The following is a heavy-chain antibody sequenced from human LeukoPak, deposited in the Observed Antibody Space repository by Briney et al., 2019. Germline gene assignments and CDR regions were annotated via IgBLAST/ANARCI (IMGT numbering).Heavy chain of an antibody. CDR2: ISYDGSNK. CDR1: GFTFSSYG. J-gene: IGHJ6*02. Sequence: GGSLRLSCTASGFTFSSYGMHWGRQAPGKGLEWVAVISYDGSNKYYADSVKGRVTISRDNSKNTLYLQMNSLRAEDTAVYYRYGDETYDYGMDVWGQGHADTVSS. V-gene: IGHV3-30*03. D-gene: IGHD4-17*01. CDR3: YGDETYDYGMDV.